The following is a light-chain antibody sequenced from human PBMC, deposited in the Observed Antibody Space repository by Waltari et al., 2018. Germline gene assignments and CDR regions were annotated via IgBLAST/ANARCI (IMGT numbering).Light chain of an antibody. CDR2: DAF. Sequence: EIVLTQSPATLSLSPGARVTLSCRASQSVSSNLIRYQQKPGQAPRLLIYDAFNRATGIPARFSGSGSGTDFTLTISSLEPEDFAVYYCQQRANWPITFGQGTRLEIK. CDR1: QSVSSN. CDR3: QQRANWPIT. V-gene: IGKV3-11*01. J-gene: IGKJ5*01.